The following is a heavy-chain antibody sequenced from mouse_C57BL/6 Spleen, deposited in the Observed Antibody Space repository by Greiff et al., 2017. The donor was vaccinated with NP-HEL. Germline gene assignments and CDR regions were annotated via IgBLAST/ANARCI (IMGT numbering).Heavy chain of an antibody. CDR1: GYTFTDYY. CDR3: ARDDYDAAY. D-gene: IGHD2-4*01. CDR2: INPNNGGT. V-gene: IGHV1-26*01. J-gene: IGHJ3*01. Sequence: VQLKQSGPELVKPGASVKISCKASGYTFTDYYMNWVKQSHGKSLEWIGDINPNNGGTSYNQKFKGKATLTVDKSSSTAYMELRSLTSEDSAVYYCARDDYDAAYWGQGTLVTVSA.